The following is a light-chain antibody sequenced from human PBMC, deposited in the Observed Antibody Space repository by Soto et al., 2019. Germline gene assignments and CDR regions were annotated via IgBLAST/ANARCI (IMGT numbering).Light chain of an antibody. Sequence: VLTQSPATLSLSPGERATLSCRASQSFGSSLAWYQQKPGQAPRLLIHDVSNRAAGIPARFSGSGSGTDFSLTINNLEPEDFAVYYCHQRNNGPHTFGPGTKVDIK. V-gene: IGKV3-11*01. J-gene: IGKJ3*01. CDR1: QSFGSS. CDR2: DVS. CDR3: HQRNNGPHT.